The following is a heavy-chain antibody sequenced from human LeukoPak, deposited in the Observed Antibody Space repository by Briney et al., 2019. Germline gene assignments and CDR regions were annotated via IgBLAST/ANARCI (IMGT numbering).Heavy chain of an antibody. CDR3: ARQSIAVAGTDFVIDY. Sequence: GPSVKVSCKASGCTFTSYAMNWVRQAPGQGLEWMGWINTNTGNPTYAQGFTGRFVFSLDTSVSTAYLQISSLKAEDTAVYYCARQSIAVAGTDFVIDYWGQGTLVTVSS. J-gene: IGHJ4*02. CDR1: GCTFTSYA. CDR2: INTNTGNP. V-gene: IGHV7-4-1*02. D-gene: IGHD6-19*01.